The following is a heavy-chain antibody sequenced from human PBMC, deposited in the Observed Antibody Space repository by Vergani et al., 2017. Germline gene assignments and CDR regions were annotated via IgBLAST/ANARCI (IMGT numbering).Heavy chain of an antibody. Sequence: EVLLVESGGGLVQPGGSLRLSCAASDFTFSSYEMNWVRQAPGKGLEWVSYISSSGRTIYYADSVKGRFTISRDNAKNSLYLQMDSLRAEDTAVYYCASAYYRAYVFDIWGQGTMVTVSS. V-gene: IGHV3-48*03. CDR3: ASAYYRAYVFDI. J-gene: IGHJ3*02. CDR1: DFTFSSYE. D-gene: IGHD1-26*01. CDR2: ISSSGRTI.